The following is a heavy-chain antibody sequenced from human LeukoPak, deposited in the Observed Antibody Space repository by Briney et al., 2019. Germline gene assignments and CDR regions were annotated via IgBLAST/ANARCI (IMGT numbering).Heavy chain of an antibody. D-gene: IGHD3-10*01. V-gene: IGHV4-39*07. CDR2: LHHSGST. J-gene: IGHJ4*02. CDR1: GDSISSGDYY. CDR3: ATLPYGSGSFH. Sequence: PSETLSLTCTVSGDSISSGDYYWSWIRQPPGKGLEWIGSLHHSGSTDYNPSLKSRLTISVDTSKNQFSLKLSSVTVADTAVYYCATLPYGSGSFHWGQGTLVTVSS.